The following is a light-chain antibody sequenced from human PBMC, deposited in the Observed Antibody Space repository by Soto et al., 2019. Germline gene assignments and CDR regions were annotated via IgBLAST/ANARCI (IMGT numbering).Light chain of an antibody. V-gene: IGKV1-6*01. CDR1: QGIRND. J-gene: IGKJ1*01. CDR3: LQDYSCPPA. CDR2: AAS. Sequence: AIHMTQSPSSLSTSVGDRVTITCRASQGIRNDLGWYQQKPGKAPKLLIYAASSLQSGVPPRFSGSGYGTDFPLTLGSLQPEDFATFSCLQDYSCPPAFCHGTKV.